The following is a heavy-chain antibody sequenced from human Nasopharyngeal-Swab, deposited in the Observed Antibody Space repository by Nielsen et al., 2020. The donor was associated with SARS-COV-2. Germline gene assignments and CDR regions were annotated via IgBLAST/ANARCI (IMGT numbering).Heavy chain of an antibody. Sequence: GESLKISCAASGFTFSSYAMSWVRQAPGKGLEWVSAISGSGGNTYYADSVKGRFTISRDNSKNTLYLQMNSLRAEDTAVYYCAKKGIVVVPAAGGLDPWGQGTLVTVSS. J-gene: IGHJ5*02. CDR1: GFTFSSYA. CDR3: AKKGIVVVPAAGGLDP. V-gene: IGHV3-23*01. D-gene: IGHD2-2*01. CDR2: ISGSGGNT.